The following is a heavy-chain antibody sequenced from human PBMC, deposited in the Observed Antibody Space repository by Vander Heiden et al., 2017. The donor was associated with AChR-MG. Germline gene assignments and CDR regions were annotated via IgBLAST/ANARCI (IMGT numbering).Heavy chain of an antibody. Sequence: EVQLLESGGDLIQPGESLRLPCVASGFTFSSYGMTWLRQAPGKGLEWVSSISGSGATTYYADSVKGRFTISRDNSKNTLYLQMNSLRVEDTAVYFCAKRPLGAAFDIWGQGTMVTVSS. D-gene: IGHD7-27*01. CDR2: ISGSGATT. J-gene: IGHJ3*02. CDR3: AKRPLGAAFDI. V-gene: IGHV3-23*01. CDR1: GFTFSSYG.